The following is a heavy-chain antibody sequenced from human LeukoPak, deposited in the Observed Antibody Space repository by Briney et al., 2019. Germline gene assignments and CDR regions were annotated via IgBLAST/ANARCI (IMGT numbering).Heavy chain of an antibody. Sequence: GGSLRLSCAASGFTFSSYAMRWVHQAPGKGLEWVSVISYDGSKKYYADAVNGRFTISIDNSKNTLYLQMNSRRAEDTALYYCARDPGLSLRWFGGACEIWGQKTMDTVPS. CDR1: GFTFSSYA. CDR2: ISYDGSKK. V-gene: IGHV3-30-3*01. D-gene: IGHD3-10*01. CDR3: ARDPGLSLRWFGGACEI. J-gene: IGHJ3*02.